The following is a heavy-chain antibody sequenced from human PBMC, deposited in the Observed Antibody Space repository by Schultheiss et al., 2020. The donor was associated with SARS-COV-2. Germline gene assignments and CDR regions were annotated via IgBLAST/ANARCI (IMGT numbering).Heavy chain of an antibody. V-gene: IGHV4-34*01. CDR2: INHSGST. D-gene: IGHD6-19*01. CDR1: GGSISSYY. Sequence: SETLSLTCTVSGGSISSYYWSWIRQPPGKGLEWIGEINHSGSTNYNPSLKSRVTISVDTSKNQFSLKLSSVTAADTAVYYCARVVAVEVGSRNNYFDYWGQGTLVTVSS. CDR3: ARVVAVEVGSRNNYFDY. J-gene: IGHJ4*02.